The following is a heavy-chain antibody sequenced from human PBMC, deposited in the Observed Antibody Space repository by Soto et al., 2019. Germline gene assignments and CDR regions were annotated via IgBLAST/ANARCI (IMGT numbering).Heavy chain of an antibody. Sequence: LVQLSLKPAGGSFRSYAIIWVRQAPGQGLEWMGGIIPIFGTANYAQKFQGRVTITADESTSTAYMELSSLRSEDTAVYYCARLYSSRGGVDYSGLGTLVTVSS. V-gene: IGHV1-69*01. CDR1: GGSFRSYA. J-gene: IGHJ4*02. CDR2: IIPIFGTA. D-gene: IGHD6-13*01. CDR3: ARLYSSRGGVDY.